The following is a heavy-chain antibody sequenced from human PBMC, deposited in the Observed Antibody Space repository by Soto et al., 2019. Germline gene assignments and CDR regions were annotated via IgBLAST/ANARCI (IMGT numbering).Heavy chain of an antibody. Sequence: QVQLVQSGPEVKRPGTSVKLSCQASGYSFTNSGICWVRQAPGQGLEWMGWISTYNGDTTYAQKFQDRVTLTTNASTNTAYMELRSLRSDDTAVYYCARHIAKIFGVVIPYGMDVWGQGTTVSVSS. CDR1: GYSFTNSG. J-gene: IGHJ6*02. D-gene: IGHD3-3*01. CDR3: ARHIAKIFGVVIPYGMDV. V-gene: IGHV1-18*01. CDR2: ISTYNGDT.